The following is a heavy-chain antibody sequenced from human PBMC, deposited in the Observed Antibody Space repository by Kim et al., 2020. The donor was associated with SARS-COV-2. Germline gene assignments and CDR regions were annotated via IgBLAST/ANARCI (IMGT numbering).Heavy chain of an antibody. D-gene: IGHD3-22*01. CDR2: ISWNSGNI. V-gene: IGHV3-9*01. Sequence: GGSLRLSCAASGFTFDDYAMHWVRQAPGKGLEWVSGISWNSGNIGYADAVKGRFTISRDNAKNSRHLQMNSLGAEDTALYYCAKGVRYYYDSSGYYSSWG. CDR1: GFTFDDYA. J-gene: IGHJ5*01. CDR3: AKGVRYYYDSSGYYSS.